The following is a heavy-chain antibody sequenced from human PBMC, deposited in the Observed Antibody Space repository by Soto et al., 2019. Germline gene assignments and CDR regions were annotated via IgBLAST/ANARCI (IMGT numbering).Heavy chain of an antibody. J-gene: IGHJ4*02. CDR1: GYTFTSYG. Sequence: ASVKVSCKASGYTFTSYGISWVRQAPGQGLEWMGWISAYNGNTNYAQKLQGRVTMTTDTSTSTAYMELRSLRSDDTAVYYCARDPTAYYYDSSGYGLDYWGRGTLVTVSS. D-gene: IGHD3-22*01. V-gene: IGHV1-18*04. CDR3: ARDPTAYYYDSSGYGLDY. CDR2: ISAYNGNT.